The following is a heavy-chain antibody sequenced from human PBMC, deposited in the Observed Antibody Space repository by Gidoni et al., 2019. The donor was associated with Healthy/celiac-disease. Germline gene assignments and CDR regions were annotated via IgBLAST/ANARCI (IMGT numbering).Heavy chain of an antibody. J-gene: IGHJ5*02. CDR2: IYYSGST. V-gene: IGHV4-39*01. Sequence: QLQLQESGPGLVKPSETLSLTCTVSGRSISSSSSYWGWIRPPPGKGLEWIGSIYYSGSTYYNPSLKSRVAISVDTSKNQFSLKLSSVTAADTAVYYCARGKRVAVAGALNTWFDPWGQGTLVTVSS. D-gene: IGHD6-19*01. CDR3: ARGKRVAVAGALNTWFDP. CDR1: GRSISSSSSY.